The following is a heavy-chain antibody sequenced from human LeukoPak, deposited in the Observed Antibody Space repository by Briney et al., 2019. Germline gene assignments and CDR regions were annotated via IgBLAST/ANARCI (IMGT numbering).Heavy chain of an antibody. CDR2: IWYDGSNK. J-gene: IGHJ6*04. D-gene: IGHD5-12*01. CDR3: ARDTIVATRQGYYCYGMDV. V-gene: IGHV3-33*01. Sequence: GRSLRLSCAASGFTFSSYGMHWVRQAPGKGLEWVAVIWYDGSNKYYADSVKGRFTISRDNSKNTLYLQMNSLRAEDTAVYYCARDTIVATRQGYYCYGMDVWGKGTTVTVSS. CDR1: GFTFSSYG.